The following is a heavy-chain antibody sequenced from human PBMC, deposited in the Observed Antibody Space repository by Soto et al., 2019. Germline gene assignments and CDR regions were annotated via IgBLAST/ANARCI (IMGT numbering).Heavy chain of an antibody. Sequence: EVQLVESGGGLVQPGGSLSLSCAASGFTFSTSWMSWVRQAPGRGLEWVANIKQDGNEKYYLDSVEGRFTISRDNPKNSLYLQMNRLRAEATAIYYCARHSGTYYDFWGQGTLVTVSS. CDR3: ARHSGTYYDF. D-gene: IGHD1-26*01. CDR2: IKQDGNEK. V-gene: IGHV3-7*05. J-gene: IGHJ4*02. CDR1: GFTFSTSW.